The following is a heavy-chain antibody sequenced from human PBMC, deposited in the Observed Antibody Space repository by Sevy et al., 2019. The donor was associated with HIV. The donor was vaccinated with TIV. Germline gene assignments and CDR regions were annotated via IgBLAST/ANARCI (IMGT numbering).Heavy chain of an antibody. V-gene: IGHV1-69*13. J-gene: IGHJ5*02. CDR1: GGTFSGYS. D-gene: IGHD6-13*01. Sequence: ASVKVSCKTSGGTFSGYSISWLRQAPGQGLEWMGGIIAISGTTNYLQRFQGRITITAGVSTRTVYMELRSLRIEDTAIYFCARDRDRGYFDPWGQGTLVTVSS. CDR3: ARDRDRGYFDP. CDR2: IIAISGTT.